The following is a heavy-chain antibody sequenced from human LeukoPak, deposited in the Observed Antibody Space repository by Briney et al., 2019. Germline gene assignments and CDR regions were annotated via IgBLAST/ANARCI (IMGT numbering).Heavy chain of an antibody. D-gene: IGHD2-15*01. V-gene: IGHV3-23*01. J-gene: IGHJ4*02. Sequence: GGSLRLSCAASGFTFNNYAMNWVRQAPGKGLEWVSVISGSGGTTYYADSVKGRFTISRDSSKNTLYLQMNSLNTEDTAMYYCTTRSPARYCSDGACYSSADYWGQGTLVTVSS. CDR3: TTRSPARYCSDGACYSSADY. CDR1: GFTFNNYA. CDR2: ISGSGGTT.